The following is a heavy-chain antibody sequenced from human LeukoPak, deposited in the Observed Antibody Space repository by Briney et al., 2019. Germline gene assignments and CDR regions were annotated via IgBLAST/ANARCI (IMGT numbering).Heavy chain of an antibody. CDR3: AKGSLPHIVVVTAIPGSDY. CDR1: GFTVSSNY. CDR2: IYSGGST. D-gene: IGHD2-21*02. V-gene: IGHV3-53*01. J-gene: IGHJ4*02. Sequence: PGGSLRLSCAASGFTVSSNYMSWVRQAPGKGLEWVPAIYSGGSTYYADSVKGRFTISRDNSKNTLYLQMNSLRAEDTAVYYCAKGSLPHIVVVTAIPGSDYWGQGTLVTVSS.